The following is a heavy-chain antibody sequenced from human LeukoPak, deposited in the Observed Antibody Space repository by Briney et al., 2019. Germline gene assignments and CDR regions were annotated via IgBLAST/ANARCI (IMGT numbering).Heavy chain of an antibody. CDR2: IYYSGST. Sequence: KPSETLSLTCTVSGGSISSSSYYWGWIRQPPGKVLEWIASIYYSGSTYYNPALNSLATISIDTSKNQLSLKLCSVTATDTAFYYCGRGKGDLQHWGQGTLVTVSS. D-gene: IGHD3-16*01. CDR1: GGSISSSSYY. CDR3: GRGKGDLQH. J-gene: IGHJ1*01. V-gene: IGHV4-39*01.